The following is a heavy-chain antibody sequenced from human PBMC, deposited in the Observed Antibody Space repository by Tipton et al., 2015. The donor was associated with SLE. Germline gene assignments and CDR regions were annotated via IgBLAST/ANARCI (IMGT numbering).Heavy chain of an antibody. V-gene: IGHV4-61*02. D-gene: IGHD3-22*01. CDR2: VYNTGST. CDR1: GGSISIGSYY. J-gene: IGHJ3*02. Sequence: TLSLTCSVSGGSISIGSYYWSWLRQPPGKGLEWIGRVYNTGSTHHKSSLQSRVTISLDTYNNQFSLRLHSVTVADTAVDYCARGGLYETSAYSVGFDIWGQGTLVTVSP. CDR3: ARGGLYETSAYSVGFDI.